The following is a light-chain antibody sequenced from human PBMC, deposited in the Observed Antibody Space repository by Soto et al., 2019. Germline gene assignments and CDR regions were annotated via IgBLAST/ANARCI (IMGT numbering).Light chain of an antibody. J-gene: IGKJ5*01. V-gene: IGKV1-12*01. CDR1: QGISSY. CDR2: AAS. Sequence: DIEMTQSPSTLSASVGDRVTITCRASQGISSYLAWYQQKPGKAPKLLIYAASSLQGGVPSRFSGGGSGTDFTLTISSLEPEDFATYYCQQANSFPVTFGQGTRLEIK. CDR3: QQANSFPVT.